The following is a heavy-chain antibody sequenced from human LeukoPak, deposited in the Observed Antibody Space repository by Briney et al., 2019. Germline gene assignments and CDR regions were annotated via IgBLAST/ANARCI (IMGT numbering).Heavy chain of an antibody. CDR1: GFTFSSYG. J-gene: IGHJ5*02. CDR3: ARDKEYSSSSWGFDP. Sequence: GGSLRLSCAASGFTFSSYGMHWVRQAPGKGLEWVSSISSSSSYIYYADSVKGRFTISRDNAKNSLYLQMNSLRAEDTAVYYCARDKEYSSSSWGFDPWGQGTLVTVSS. V-gene: IGHV3-21*01. D-gene: IGHD6-6*01. CDR2: ISSSSSYI.